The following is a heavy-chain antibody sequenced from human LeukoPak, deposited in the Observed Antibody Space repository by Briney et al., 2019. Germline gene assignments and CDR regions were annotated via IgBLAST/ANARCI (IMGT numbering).Heavy chain of an antibody. CDR1: GGTFSSYA. CDR2: IIPIFGTT. V-gene: IGHV1-69*05. D-gene: IGHD5-18*01. J-gene: IGHJ4*02. Sequence: SVKVSCKASGGTFSSYAISWVRQAPGQGLEWMGGIIPIFGTTNYAQKFQGRVTITTDESTSTAYMELSSLRSEDTAVYYCARGEVDTTMITATPLNYWGQGTLATVSS. CDR3: ARGEVDTTMITATPLNY.